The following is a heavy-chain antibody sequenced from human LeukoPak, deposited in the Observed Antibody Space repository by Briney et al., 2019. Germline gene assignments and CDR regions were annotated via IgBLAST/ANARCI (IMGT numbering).Heavy chain of an antibody. V-gene: IGHV4-34*01. Sequence: NPSETLSLTCAVYGESFSAYSWNWIRQSPRKGLEWIGEINHSGSTNYNPSLKSRVTISVDTSKNQTSKRQFSLKLNSVTAADTAVYYCTRERSTPGINWFDPWGQGTLVTVSS. CDR2: INHSGST. CDR3: TRERSTPGINWFDP. CDR1: GESFSAYS. D-gene: IGHD2-2*01. J-gene: IGHJ5*02.